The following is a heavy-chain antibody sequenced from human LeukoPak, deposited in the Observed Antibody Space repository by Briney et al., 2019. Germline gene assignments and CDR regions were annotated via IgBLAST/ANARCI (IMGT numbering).Heavy chain of an antibody. J-gene: IGHJ4*02. CDR2: IYYSGST. V-gene: IGHV4-59*08. Sequence: PSETLSLICTVSGGSISSYYWSWIRQPPGKGLEWIGYIYYSGSTNYNPSLKSRVTISVDTSKNQFSLKLSSVTAADTAVYYCAGSGSGSFIDYWGQGTLVTVSS. D-gene: IGHD3-10*01. CDR3: AGSGSGSFIDY. CDR1: GGSISSYY.